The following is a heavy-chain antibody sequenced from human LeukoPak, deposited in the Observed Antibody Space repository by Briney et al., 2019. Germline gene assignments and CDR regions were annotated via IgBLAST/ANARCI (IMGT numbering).Heavy chain of an antibody. J-gene: IGHJ4*02. CDR1: GFTFTTYD. V-gene: IGHV3-13*01. CDR3: AKDFGGYFDY. Sequence: GGSLRLSCAASGFTFTTYDMHWVRQATGKGLEWVSAIGTTGDTYYPGSVKGRFTISRENAKNSLYLQMNSLRAEDTAVYYCAKDFGGYFDYWGQGTLVTVSS. D-gene: IGHD3-10*01. CDR2: IGTTGDT.